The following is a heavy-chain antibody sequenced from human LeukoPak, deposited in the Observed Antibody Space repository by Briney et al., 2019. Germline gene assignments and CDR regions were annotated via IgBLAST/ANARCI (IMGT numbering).Heavy chain of an antibody. V-gene: IGHV3-23*01. D-gene: IGHD4-17*01. CDR2: ISGSGGST. CDR3: AKSRPKPGDGEDY. Sequence: GGSLRLSCAASGFTFSNYAMSWVRQAPGKGLEWVSGISGSGGSTYYADSVKGRFTISRDNSKNTLYLQMNSLRAEDAAVYFCAKSRPKPGDGEDYWGQGTLVTVSS. CDR1: GFTFSNYA. J-gene: IGHJ4*02.